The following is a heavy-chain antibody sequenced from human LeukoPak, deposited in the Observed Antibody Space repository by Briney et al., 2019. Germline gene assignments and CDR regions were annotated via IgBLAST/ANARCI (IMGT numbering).Heavy chain of an antibody. CDR3: ARGPGNGDYMEDDAFDI. J-gene: IGHJ3*02. CDR2: IYYSGST. CDR1: GGSISSYY. V-gene: IGHV4-59*12. Sequence: SETLSLTCTVSGGSISSYYWSWIRQPPGKGLEWIGYIYYSGSTNYNPSLKSRVTISVKTSKNQFSLKLRSVTAADTAVYYCARGPGNGDYMEDDAFDIWGQGTMVTVSS. D-gene: IGHD4-17*01.